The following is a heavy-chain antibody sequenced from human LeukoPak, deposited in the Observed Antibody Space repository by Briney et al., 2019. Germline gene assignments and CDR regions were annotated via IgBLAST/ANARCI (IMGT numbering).Heavy chain of an antibody. V-gene: IGHV1-8*01. CDR1: GYTFTSYD. D-gene: IGHD4-17*01. J-gene: IGHJ3*02. CDR2: MNPNSGNT. CDR3: ATASTVTTERGSVVRAFDI. Sequence: ASGKISCQASGYTFTSYDINWVRQATGQGLEWMGWMNPNSGNTGYAQKFQGRVTMTMSTSISTAYVELSSLRSEDTAVYYCATASTVTTERGSVVRAFDIWGQGTMVTVSS.